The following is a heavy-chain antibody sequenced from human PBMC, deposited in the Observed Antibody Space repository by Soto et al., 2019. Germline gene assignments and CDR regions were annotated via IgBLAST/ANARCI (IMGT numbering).Heavy chain of an antibody. D-gene: IGHD3-22*01. CDR3: ARDSHYYDSSGYYYNGGYYYGMDV. J-gene: IGHJ6*02. CDR2: IIPIFGTA. CDR1: GGTFSSYA. Sequence: SVKVSCKASGGTFSSYAISWVRQAPGQGLEWMGGIIPIFGTANYAQKFQGRVTITADESTSTAYMELSSLRSEDTAVYYCARDSHYYDSSGYYYNGGYYYGMDVWGQGTTVTVSS. V-gene: IGHV1-69*13.